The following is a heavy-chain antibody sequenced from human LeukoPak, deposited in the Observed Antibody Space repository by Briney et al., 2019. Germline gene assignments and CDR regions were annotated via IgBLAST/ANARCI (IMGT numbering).Heavy chain of an antibody. J-gene: IGHJ4*02. CDR3: ARLGDGGGATAPIGFDY. D-gene: IGHD4/OR15-4a*01. Sequence: SETLSLTCTVSGGSISSSSYYWGWIRQPPGKGLEWIGSIYYSGSTYYNPSLKSRVTISVDTSKNQFSLKLSSVTAADTAVYYCARLGDGGGATAPIGFDYSGQGTLVTVSS. CDR1: GGSISSSSYY. CDR2: IYYSGST. V-gene: IGHV4-39*01.